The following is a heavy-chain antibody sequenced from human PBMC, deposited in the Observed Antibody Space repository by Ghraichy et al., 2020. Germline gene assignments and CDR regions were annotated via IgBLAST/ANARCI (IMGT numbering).Heavy chain of an antibody. CDR3: ARRDYHDDRGSYHDVFDI. V-gene: IGHV3-7*03. CDR2: IKPDGSEK. Sequence: GGSLRLSCAASGFTFSDYWMSWVRQAPEKGLEWLGNIKPDGSEKFYVDSVQGRFTISRDNANSSLYLQLNSLRAEATAVYYCARRDYHDDRGSYHDVFDIWGQGTLVTVSS. D-gene: IGHD3-3*01. CDR1: GFTFSDYW. J-gene: IGHJ3*02.